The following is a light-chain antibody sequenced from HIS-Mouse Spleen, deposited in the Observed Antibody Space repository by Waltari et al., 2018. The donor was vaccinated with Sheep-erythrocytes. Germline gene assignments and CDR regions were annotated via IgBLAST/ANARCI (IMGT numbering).Light chain of an antibody. J-gene: IGLJ3*02. V-gene: IGLV2-23*01. CDR1: SSHAGSYNL. CDR2: EGS. Sequence: QSALTQPASVSGSPGKSITIPCTGTSSHAGSYNLVSRYQQHPGKSPKLMIYEGSKRPSGVSNRFSGSKSGNTAYLTISGLQAEDEADYYCCSYAGSSTPWVFGGGTKLTVL. CDR3: CSYAGSSTPWV.